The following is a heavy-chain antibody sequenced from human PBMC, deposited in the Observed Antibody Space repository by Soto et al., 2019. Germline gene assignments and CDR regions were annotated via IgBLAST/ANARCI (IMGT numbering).Heavy chain of an antibody. CDR3: AREGYSYGQGDY. J-gene: IGHJ4*02. V-gene: IGHV4-34*01. CDR1: GGSFSGYY. Sequence: QVQLQQWGAGLLKPSETLSLTCAVYGGSFSGYYWSWIRQPPGKGLVWIGEINHSGSTNYNPSLKSRVTISVDTAKNQFSLKQSAVTAADTAVYYCAREGYSYGQGDYWGQGTLVTVSS. D-gene: IGHD5-18*01. CDR2: INHSGST.